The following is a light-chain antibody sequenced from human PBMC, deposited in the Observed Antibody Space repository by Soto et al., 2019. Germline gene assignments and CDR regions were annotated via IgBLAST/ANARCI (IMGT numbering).Light chain of an antibody. V-gene: IGLV2-14*03. CDR1: TSDVGGYNH. Sequence: QSALTQPASVSGSPGQSIAISCTGTTSDVGGYNHVSWYQQHPGKAPKLMIYDVNRRPSGVSDRFSGSKSGNTASLTITGLQAAGEADYDCSSYATSSVVFGGGTKVTVL. J-gene: IGLJ2*01. CDR2: DVN. CDR3: SSYATSSVV.